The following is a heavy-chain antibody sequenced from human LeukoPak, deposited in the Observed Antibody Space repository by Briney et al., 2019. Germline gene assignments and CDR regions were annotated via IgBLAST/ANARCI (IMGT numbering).Heavy chain of an antibody. D-gene: IGHD3-10*01. CDR3: ARDDEEFGELRWFDP. CDR1: GYTFTGYY. J-gene: IGHJ5*02. V-gene: IGHV1-24*01. CDR2: FDPEDGET. Sequence: ASVKVSCKASGYTFTGYYMHWVRQAPGKGLEWMGGFDPEDGETIYAQKFQGRVTMTEDTSTDTAYMELSSLRSEDTAVYYCARDDEEFGELRWFDPWGQGTLVTVSS.